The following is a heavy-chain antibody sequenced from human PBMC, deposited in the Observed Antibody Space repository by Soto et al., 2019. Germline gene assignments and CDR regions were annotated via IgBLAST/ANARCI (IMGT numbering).Heavy chain of an antibody. Sequence: ASVKVSCKASGYTFTSYGISWVRQAPGQGLEWMGWISACNGNTKYSQKLQGRVTMTRDTSASTAYMELSSLRSDDTAVYYCARSIVVVTALDYWGQGTLVTAPQ. CDR1: GYTFTSYG. D-gene: IGHD2-21*02. CDR2: ISACNGNT. J-gene: IGHJ4*02. CDR3: ARSIVVVTALDY. V-gene: IGHV1-18*01.